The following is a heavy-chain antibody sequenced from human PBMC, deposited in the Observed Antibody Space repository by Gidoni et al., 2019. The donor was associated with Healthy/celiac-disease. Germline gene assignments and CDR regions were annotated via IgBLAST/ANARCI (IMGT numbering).Heavy chain of an antibody. D-gene: IGHD3-10*01. CDR2: IWYDGSNK. CDR3: ARDKRKVRGVPYYYYGMDV. J-gene: IGHJ6*02. Sequence: QVQLVESGGGVVQHGRSLRPSCAPSGFTFAISGLHWVRQAPGKGLEWGAVIWYDGSNKYYADSVKGRFTISRDNSKNTLYLQMNSLRAEDTAVYYCARDKRKVRGVPYYYYGMDVWGQGTTVTVSS. V-gene: IGHV3-33*01. CDR1: GFTFAISG.